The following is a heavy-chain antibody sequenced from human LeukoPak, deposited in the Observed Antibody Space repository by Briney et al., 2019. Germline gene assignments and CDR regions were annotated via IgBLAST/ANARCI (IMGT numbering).Heavy chain of an antibody. CDR3: ARDWSIVAGISY. V-gene: IGHV3-21*01. J-gene: IGHJ4*02. Sequence: GGSLRLSCAASGFTFSSYSMNWVRQAPGKGLEWVSSISSSSSYIYYADSVKGRFTISRDNAKNSLYLQMNSLRAEDTAVYYCARDWSIVAGISYWGQGTLVTVSS. CDR1: GFTFSSYS. CDR2: ISSSSSYI. D-gene: IGHD6-19*01.